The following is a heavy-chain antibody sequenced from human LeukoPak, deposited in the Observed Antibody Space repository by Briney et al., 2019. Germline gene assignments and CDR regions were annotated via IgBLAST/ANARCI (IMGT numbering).Heavy chain of an antibody. J-gene: IGHJ4*02. CDR2: ISASGHST. D-gene: IGHD3-10*01. CDR1: GFIFDNFG. CDR3: ARVDNMVRGIIAY. Sequence: GGSLRLSCAASGFIFDNFGMTWVRQAAGKGLEWVSRISASGHSTTYADSVKGRITISRDNSKNTLFLQVHSLRDDDTAVYYCARVDNMVRGIIAYWGQGTLVTVSS. V-gene: IGHV3-23*01.